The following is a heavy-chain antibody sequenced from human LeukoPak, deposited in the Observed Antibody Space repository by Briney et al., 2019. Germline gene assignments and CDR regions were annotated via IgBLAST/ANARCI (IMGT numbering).Heavy chain of an antibody. J-gene: IGHJ4*02. Sequence: SETLSLTCAVYGGSFSGYYWSWIRQPPGKGLEWVGHMYYRGNTFYNPSLKSRVTISVDTSKSQFSLKLRSVTAADTAVYYCARLYGNYQNYFDYWGQGTLVTVSS. D-gene: IGHD1-7*01. CDR2: MYYRGNT. CDR3: ARLYGNYQNYFDY. CDR1: GGSFSGYY. V-gene: IGHV4-34*01.